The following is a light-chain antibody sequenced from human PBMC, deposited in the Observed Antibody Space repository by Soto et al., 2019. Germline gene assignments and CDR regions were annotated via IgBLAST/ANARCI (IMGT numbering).Light chain of an antibody. Sequence: EIVMTQSPATLSVSPGEGATLSCRASQSVSSKLAWYQQKPGQAPRLLIYGASTRATGIPARFSGSGSGTEFFLNISSLQSEDSAIYYCQHYNNWLGTFGGGTKVDIK. V-gene: IGKV3-15*01. CDR2: GAS. CDR3: QHYNNWLGT. J-gene: IGKJ4*01. CDR1: QSVSSK.